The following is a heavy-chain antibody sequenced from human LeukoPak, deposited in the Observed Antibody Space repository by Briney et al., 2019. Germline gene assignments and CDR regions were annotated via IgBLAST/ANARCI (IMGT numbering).Heavy chain of an antibody. CDR3: AKYGNYDYYFYFYYMDV. D-gene: IGHD4-11*01. Sequence: GGSLSLSCAASGFTFDDFAMHWVRQAPGKGLEWVSLISGDGRDTYYADSVKGRFTISRDNSKNSLYLQLNSLTTEDTALYYCAKYGNYDYYFYFYYMDVWGNGTTVTVSS. J-gene: IGHJ6*03. CDR1: GFTFDDFA. CDR2: ISGDGRDT. V-gene: IGHV3-43*02.